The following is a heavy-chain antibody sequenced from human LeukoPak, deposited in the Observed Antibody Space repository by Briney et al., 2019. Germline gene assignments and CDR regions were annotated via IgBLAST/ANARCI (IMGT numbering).Heavy chain of an antibody. CDR1: GFTFSDDY. CDR2: ISSDGSTI. D-gene: IGHD4-17*01. Sequence: GGSLRLSCAASGFTFSDDYMSWIRQAPGKGPEWVSYISSDGSTIFYADSVKGRFTISRDNAKNSLFLQMNSLRAEDTAVYYCARERTTVRYWGQGTLVTVSS. V-gene: IGHV3-11*01. J-gene: IGHJ4*02. CDR3: ARERTTVRY.